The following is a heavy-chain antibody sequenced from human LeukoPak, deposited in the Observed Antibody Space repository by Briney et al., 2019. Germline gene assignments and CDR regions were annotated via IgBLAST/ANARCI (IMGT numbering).Heavy chain of an antibody. V-gene: IGHV4-38-2*02. J-gene: IGHJ1*01. Sequence: PSETLSLTCTVSGYSISSGYYWGWIRQPPGKGLEWIGSIYHSGSTYYNPSLKSRVTISVDTSKNQFSLKLSSVTAADTAVYYCARYLPPNYYDSSGYYSEYFQHWGQGTLVTVSS. CDR2: IYHSGST. CDR3: ARYLPPNYYDSSGYYSEYFQH. CDR1: GYSISSGYY. D-gene: IGHD3-22*01.